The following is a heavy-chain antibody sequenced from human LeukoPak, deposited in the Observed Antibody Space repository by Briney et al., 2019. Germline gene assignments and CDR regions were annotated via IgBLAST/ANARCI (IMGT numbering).Heavy chain of an antibody. CDR1: EFIFRSYS. Sequence: GGSLRLSCAASEFIFRSYSMNWVRQAPGKGLEWVSSISSSSSYIYYADSVKGRFTISRDNAKNSLYLQMNSLRAEDTAVYYCARVDGSSGYYPDYWGQGTLVTVSS. CDR2: ISSSSSYI. V-gene: IGHV3-21*01. D-gene: IGHD3-22*01. CDR3: ARVDGSSGYYPDY. J-gene: IGHJ4*02.